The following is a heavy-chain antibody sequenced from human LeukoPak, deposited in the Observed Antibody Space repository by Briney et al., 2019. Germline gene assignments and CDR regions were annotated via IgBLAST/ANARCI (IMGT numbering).Heavy chain of an antibody. V-gene: IGHV4-61*02. CDR2: IYTSGST. CDR3: VVVVAAGRGFDY. Sequence: SETLSLTCTVSGGSISSGSYYWSWIRQPAGKGLEWIGRIYTSGSTNYNPSLKSRVTISVDTSKNQFSLKLSSVTAADTAVYYSVVVVAAGRGFDYWGQGTLVTVSS. D-gene: IGHD2-15*01. CDR1: GGSISSGSYY. J-gene: IGHJ4*02.